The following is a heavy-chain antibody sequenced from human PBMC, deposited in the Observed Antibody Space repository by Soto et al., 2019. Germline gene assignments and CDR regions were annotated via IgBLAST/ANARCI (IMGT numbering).Heavy chain of an antibody. CDR1: GGSISSGGYY. CDR2: IYYSGST. V-gene: IGHV4-31*03. J-gene: IGHJ6*02. Sequence: QVQLQESGPGLVKPSQTLSLTCTVSGGSISSGGYYWSWIRQHPGKGLEWIGYIYYSGSTYYNPSLKSRVTISVDTSKNQFSLKLSSVTAADTAVYYCERIYSNYVSGGVGDYGMDVWGQGTTVTVSS. D-gene: IGHD4-4*01. CDR3: ERIYSNYVSGGVGDYGMDV.